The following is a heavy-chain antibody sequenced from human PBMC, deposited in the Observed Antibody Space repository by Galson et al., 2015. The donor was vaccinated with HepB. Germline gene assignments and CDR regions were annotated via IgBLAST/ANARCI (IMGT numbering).Heavy chain of an antibody. V-gene: IGHV3-33*01. J-gene: IGHJ4*02. CDR2: IWFDGSNK. D-gene: IGHD3-22*01. CDR3: ARDPTYYYNSTGYYFDY. Sequence: SLRLSCAASGFTFSSYGIHWVRQAPGKGLEWVAVIWFDGSNKYYAHSLKGRFTISRDNSKNTVYLQMSSLRAEDTAVYYCARDPTYYYNSTGYYFDYWGQGTLVTVSS. CDR1: GFTFSSYG.